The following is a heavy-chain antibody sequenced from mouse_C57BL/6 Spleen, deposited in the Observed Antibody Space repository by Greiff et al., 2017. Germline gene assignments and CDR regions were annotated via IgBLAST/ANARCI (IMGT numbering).Heavy chain of an antibody. CDR1: GYTFTSYG. D-gene: IGHD1-1*01. Sequence: VQLQESGAELARPGASVKLSCKASGYTFTSYGISWVKQRTGQGLEWIGEIYPRSGNTYYNEKFKGKATLTADKSSSTAYMELRSLTSEDSAVYVCARRGITTVVEYAMDYWGQGTSVTVSS. CDR3: ARRGITTVVEYAMDY. CDR2: IYPRSGNT. V-gene: IGHV1-81*01. J-gene: IGHJ4*01.